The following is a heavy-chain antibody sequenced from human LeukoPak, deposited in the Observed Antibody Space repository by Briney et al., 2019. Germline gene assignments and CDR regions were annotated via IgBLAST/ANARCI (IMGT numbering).Heavy chain of an antibody. V-gene: IGHV1-18*01. CDR2: ISAYNGNT. J-gene: IGHJ6*03. CDR3: ARNGQQLNSDTYYYYYMDV. Sequence: GASVKVSCKASGYTFTSYGISWVRQAPGQGLEWMGWISAYNGNTNYAQKLQGRVTMTTDTSTSTAYMELRSLRSDDTAVYYCARNGQQLNSDTYYYYYMDVWGKGTTVTVSS. CDR1: GYTFTSYG. D-gene: IGHD6-13*01.